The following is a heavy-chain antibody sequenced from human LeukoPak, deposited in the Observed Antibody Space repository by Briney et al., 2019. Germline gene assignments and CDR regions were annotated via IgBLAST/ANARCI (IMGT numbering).Heavy chain of an antibody. CDR1: GFTFSDYY. J-gene: IGHJ5*02. Sequence: GVSLRLSCAASGFTFSDYYMSWIRQAPGKGLEWVSYISSSGSTIYYADSVKGRFTISRDNAKNSLYLQMNSLRAEDTAVYYCAREVHWNDVHWFDPWGQGTLVTVSS. V-gene: IGHV3-11*01. CDR3: AREVHWNDVHWFDP. D-gene: IGHD1-1*01. CDR2: ISSSGSTI.